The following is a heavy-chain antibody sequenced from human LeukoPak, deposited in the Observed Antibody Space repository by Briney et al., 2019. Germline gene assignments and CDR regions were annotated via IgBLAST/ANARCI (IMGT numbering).Heavy chain of an antibody. CDR3: ARDRGGSYSAIDY. CDR1: GFTFSSYS. V-gene: IGHV3-48*04. D-gene: IGHD1-26*01. Sequence: GGSLRLSCAAFGFTFSSYSMNWVRQAPGQGLEWVSFISSSSSTIYYADSVKGRFTISRDNAKNSLYLQMNSLRAEDTAVYYCARDRGGSYSAIDYWGQGTLVTVSS. J-gene: IGHJ4*02. CDR2: ISSSSSTI.